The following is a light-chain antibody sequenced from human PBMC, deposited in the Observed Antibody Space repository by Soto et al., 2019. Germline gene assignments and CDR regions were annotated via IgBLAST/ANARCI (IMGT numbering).Light chain of an antibody. CDR3: QQRSKLPRT. CDR2: GAS. J-gene: IGKJ4*01. CDR1: QSVSDY. Sequence: EITLTQSPGTLSLSPGERATLSCRASQSVSDYLAWYQQKAVQPPRVLIYGASNRATDIPARFSGSGSGTDFTLTISRLEPEDSAVYYCQQRSKLPRTFGGGTRVEIK. V-gene: IGKV3-11*01.